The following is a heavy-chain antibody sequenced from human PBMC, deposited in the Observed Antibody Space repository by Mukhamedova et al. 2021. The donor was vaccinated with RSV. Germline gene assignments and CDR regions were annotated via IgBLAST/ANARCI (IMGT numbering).Heavy chain of an antibody. J-gene: IGHJ6*03. CDR3: ARDGCSSTSCYVDYYYYMDV. D-gene: IGHD2-2*01. CDR2: IKQDGSEK. Sequence: GLEWVANIKQDGSEKYYVDSVKGRFTISRDNAKNSLYLQMNSLRAEDTAVYYCARDGCSSTSCYVDYYYYMDVWGKGTTVTVSS. V-gene: IGHV3-7*01.